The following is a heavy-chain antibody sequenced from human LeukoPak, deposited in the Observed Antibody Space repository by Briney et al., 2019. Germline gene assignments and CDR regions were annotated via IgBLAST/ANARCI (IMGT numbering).Heavy chain of an antibody. CDR1: GFTFTSFP. D-gene: IGHD2-2*01. Sequence: GASVKVSCKASGFTFTSFPVHWLRQAPGQRLEWMGWINAVNGHTKSSQKFQGRVTITRDTSANTAYMELSSLKSEDTAVYFCASGPSCYDCYSYGMDVWGQGTTVTVSS. J-gene: IGHJ6*02. V-gene: IGHV1-3*01. CDR2: INAVNGHT. CDR3: ASGPSCYDCYSYGMDV.